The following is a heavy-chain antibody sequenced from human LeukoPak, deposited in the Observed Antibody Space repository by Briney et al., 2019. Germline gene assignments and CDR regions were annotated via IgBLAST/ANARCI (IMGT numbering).Heavy chain of an antibody. CDR2: IKQDGSEK. Sequence: PGGSLRLSCTASGFIFRTYWMSWVRQAPGKGLEWVANIKQDGSEKYYVDSVKGRFTISRDNAKNSLYLQMNSLRAEDTAVYYCARSSGGSGSYYKDYWGQGTLVTVSS. CDR1: GFIFRTYW. D-gene: IGHD3-10*01. V-gene: IGHV3-7*01. CDR3: ARSSGGSGSYYKDY. J-gene: IGHJ4*02.